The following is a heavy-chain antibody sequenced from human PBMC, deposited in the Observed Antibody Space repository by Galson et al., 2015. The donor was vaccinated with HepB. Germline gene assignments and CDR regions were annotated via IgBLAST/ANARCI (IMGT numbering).Heavy chain of an antibody. D-gene: IGHD3-10*01. J-gene: IGHJ5*02. V-gene: IGHV3-48*02. CDR2: ISSSSTI. Sequence: SLRLSCAASGFTFSSYSMNWVRQAPGKGLEWVSYISSSSTIYYADSVKGRFTISRDNAKNSLYLQMNSLRDEDTAVYYCARDLYGGFDPWGQGTLVTVSS. CDR3: ARDLYGGFDP. CDR1: GFTFSSYS.